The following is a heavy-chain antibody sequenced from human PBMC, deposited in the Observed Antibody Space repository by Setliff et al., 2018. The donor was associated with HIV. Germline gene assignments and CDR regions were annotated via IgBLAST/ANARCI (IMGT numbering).Heavy chain of an antibody. CDR1: GGSLSNYY. CDR3: ASFDLSTTSSAD. CDR2: IYASRST. D-gene: IGHD6-6*01. J-gene: IGHJ1*01. Sequence: PSETLSLTCTVAGGSLSNYYWSWIRQSPGKGPEWIGYIYASRSTNHNPSLKSRVTISPDTSKNQFSLRLYSVTAADTAVYYCASFDLSTTSSADWGQGALVTVPQ. V-gene: IGHV4-4*09.